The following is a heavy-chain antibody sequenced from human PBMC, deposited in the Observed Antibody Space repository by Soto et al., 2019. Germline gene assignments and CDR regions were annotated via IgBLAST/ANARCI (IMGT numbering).Heavy chain of an antibody. CDR1: GDSISSHDW. CDR3: VGNGYYSLDY. Sequence: QVQLQESGPGLVKPSGTLSLTCAVSGDSISSHDWWSWVRQPPNKGLEWIAEIHHSGGTNYNPSLMSRATIPVDNSMNQFSLKLISATAADTAVYYCVGNGYYSLDYWGQGTLVSVSS. V-gene: IGHV4-4*02. CDR2: IHHSGGT. D-gene: IGHD3-3*01. J-gene: IGHJ4*02.